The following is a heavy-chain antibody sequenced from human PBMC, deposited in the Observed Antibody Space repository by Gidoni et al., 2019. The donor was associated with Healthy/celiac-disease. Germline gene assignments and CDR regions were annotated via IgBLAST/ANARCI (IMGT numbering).Heavy chain of an antibody. CDR3: ARAGTTSGLWRGADFDY. J-gene: IGHJ4*02. Sequence: QVQLVESGGGVVQPGRSLRLSCAASGFTFSSYGMHWVRQAPGKGLEWVAVIWYDGSNKYYADSVKGRFTISRDNSKNTLYLQMNSLRAEDTAVYYCARAGTTSGLWRGADFDYWGQGTLVTVSS. CDR1: GFTFSSYG. V-gene: IGHV3-33*01. D-gene: IGHD3-10*01. CDR2: IWYDGSNK.